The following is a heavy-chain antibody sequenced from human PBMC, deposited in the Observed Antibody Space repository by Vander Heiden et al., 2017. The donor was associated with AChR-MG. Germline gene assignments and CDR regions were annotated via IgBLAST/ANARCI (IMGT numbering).Heavy chain of an antibody. CDR1: GGTFSSYA. CDR2: IIPIFGTA. D-gene: IGHD3-22*01. V-gene: IGHV1-69*06. Sequence: QVQLVQSGAEVKKPGSSVKVSCKASGGTFSSYAISWVRQAPGQGLEWMGGIIPIFGTANYAQKFQGRVTITADKSTSTAYMELCSLRSEDTAVYYCARTYTTYYYDSSGYYYHDYWGQGTLVTVSS. J-gene: IGHJ4*02. CDR3: ARTYTTYYYDSSGYYYHDY.